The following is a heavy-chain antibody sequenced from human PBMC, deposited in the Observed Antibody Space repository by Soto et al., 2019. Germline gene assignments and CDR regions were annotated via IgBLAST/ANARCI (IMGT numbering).Heavy chain of an antibody. V-gene: IGHV4-34*01. J-gene: IGHJ4*02. Sequence: SETLSLTCAVYGGSFSGYYWSWIRQPPGEGLEWIGEINHSGSTNYNPSLKSRVTISVDTSKNQFSLKLSSVTAADTAVYYCARGFWNYGYFDYWGQGTLVTVSS. D-gene: IGHD1-7*01. CDR2: INHSGST. CDR1: GGSFSGYY. CDR3: ARGFWNYGYFDY.